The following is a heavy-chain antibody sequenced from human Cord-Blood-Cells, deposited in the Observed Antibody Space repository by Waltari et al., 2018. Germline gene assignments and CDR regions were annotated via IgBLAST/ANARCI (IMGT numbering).Heavy chain of an antibody. CDR2: ISSGGST. D-gene: IGHD6-13*01. V-gene: IGHV3-53*01. Sequence: EVQLVESGGGLIQPGGSLRLSCAASGFTVSSNYMSWVRQAPGKGLGWVSVISSGGSTYYADSVTGRFTISRDNSKNTLYLQMNSLRAEDTAVYYCARDSSSWYAFDIWGQGTMVTVSS. CDR3: ARDSSSWYAFDI. J-gene: IGHJ3*02. CDR1: GFTVSSNY.